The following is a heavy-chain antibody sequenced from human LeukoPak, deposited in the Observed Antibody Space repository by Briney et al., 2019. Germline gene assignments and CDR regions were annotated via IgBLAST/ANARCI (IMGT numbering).Heavy chain of an antibody. CDR1: GFPFMSYN. Sequence: PGGSLGLSCAASGFPFMSYNMNWVRQTPGQGLEWVSSITSGSSHIYYADSVKGRFTISRDNAKSSLYLQMNSLRAEDTAVYYCARDPYSGSYGADYYYYMDVWGKGTTVTISS. CDR2: ITSGSSHI. J-gene: IGHJ6*03. CDR3: ARDPYSGSYGADYYYYMDV. D-gene: IGHD1-26*01. V-gene: IGHV3-21*01.